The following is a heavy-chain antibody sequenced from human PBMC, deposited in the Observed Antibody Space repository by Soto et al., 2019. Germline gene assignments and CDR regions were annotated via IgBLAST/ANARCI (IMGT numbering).Heavy chain of an antibody. D-gene: IGHD2-21*01. CDR1: GYTFTGYY. Sequence: ASVKVSCKASGYTFTGYYMHWVRQAPGQGLEWMGWINPNSGGTNYAQKFQGWVTMTRDTSISTAYMELSRLRSDDTAVYYCARGNSRPYYYCYYMDVWGKGTTVTVS. CDR3: ARGNSRPYYYCYYMDV. CDR2: INPNSGGT. V-gene: IGHV1-2*04. J-gene: IGHJ6*03.